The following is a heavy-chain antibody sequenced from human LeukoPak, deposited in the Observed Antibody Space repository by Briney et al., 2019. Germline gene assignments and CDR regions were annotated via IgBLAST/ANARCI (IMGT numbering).Heavy chain of an antibody. CDR2: IYYSGST. V-gene: IGHV4-39*01. J-gene: IGHJ4*02. Sequence: SETLSLTCTVSGGSISGSSYYWGWIRQPPGKGLEWIGSIYYSGSTYYNPSLKSRVTISVDTSKNQFSLKLSSVTAADTAVYYCARHSSGWTFDYWGQGTLVTVSS. CDR1: GGSISGSSYY. D-gene: IGHD6-19*01. CDR3: ARHSSGWTFDY.